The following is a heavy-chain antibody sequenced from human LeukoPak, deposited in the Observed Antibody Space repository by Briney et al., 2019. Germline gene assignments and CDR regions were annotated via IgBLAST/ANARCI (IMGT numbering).Heavy chain of an antibody. D-gene: IGHD3-3*02. Sequence: GGSLNISCKASGYNFTNYSIGWVRQMPGKGLEWLGIIYPGDSHATYSPSFQGQVTISADKSINTAYLQRRSLKASDPANYYLARGGSHFACWGEGTLLSVS. CDR2: IYPGDSHA. CDR1: GYNFTNYS. CDR3: ARGGSHFAC. V-gene: IGHV5-51*01. J-gene: IGHJ1*01.